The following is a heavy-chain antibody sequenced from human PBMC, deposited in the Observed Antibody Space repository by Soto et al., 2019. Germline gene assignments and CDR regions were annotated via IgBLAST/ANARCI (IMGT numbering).Heavy chain of an antibody. D-gene: IGHD3-10*01. CDR1: GYTFTSYG. CDR3: ARGIGGWFGVAYYYGMDV. J-gene: IGHJ6*02. Sequence: ASVKVSCKASGYTFTSYGISWVRQAPGQGLEWMGWISPYNGNTNYAQKLKGRVTMTTDTSTSTAYMDLRSLRSDDTAVYYCARGIGGWFGVAYYYGMDVWGQGTTVTVSS. V-gene: IGHV1-18*01. CDR2: ISPYNGNT.